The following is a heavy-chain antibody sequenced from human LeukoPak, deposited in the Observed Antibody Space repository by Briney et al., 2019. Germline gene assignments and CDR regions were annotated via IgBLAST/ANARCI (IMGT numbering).Heavy chain of an antibody. D-gene: IGHD2-15*01. CDR3: ARLLPPVVVVAATRDY. CDR1: GGSISSSSYY. CDR2: IYYSGST. V-gene: IGHV4-39*01. Sequence: SETLSLTCTVSGGSISSSSYYWGWIRQPPGKGLEWIGSIYYSGSTYYNPSLKSRVTISVDTSKNQFSLKLSSVTAADTAVHYCARLLPPVVVVAATRDYWGQGTLVTVSS. J-gene: IGHJ4*02.